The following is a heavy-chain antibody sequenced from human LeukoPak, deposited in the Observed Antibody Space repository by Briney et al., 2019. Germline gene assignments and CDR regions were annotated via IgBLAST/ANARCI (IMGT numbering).Heavy chain of an antibody. Sequence: SETLSLTCTVSGGSISSYYWSWIRQPPGKGLEWIGYIYYSGSTNYNPSLKSRVTISVDTSKDQFSLKLSSVTAADTAVYYCARAYSSSWYEFDYWGQGTLVTVSS. J-gene: IGHJ4*02. CDR1: GGSISSYY. V-gene: IGHV4-59*01. CDR3: ARAYSSSWYEFDY. D-gene: IGHD6-13*01. CDR2: IYYSGST.